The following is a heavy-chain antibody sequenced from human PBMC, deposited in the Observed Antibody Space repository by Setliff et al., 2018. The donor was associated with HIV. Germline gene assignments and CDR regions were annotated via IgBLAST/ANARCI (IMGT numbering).Heavy chain of an antibody. Sequence: ASVKVSCKASGYSLSTYAISWVRQAPGQGLEWMGWIDPNNGNRNFAQKFRGRVTMTTDISTNTAYMEVSSLSFDDTAVYYCVRLTADRTNYYYYMDVWGKGATVTVSS. V-gene: IGHV1-18*01. CDR1: GYSLSTYA. CDR3: VRLTADRTNYYYYMDV. J-gene: IGHJ6*03. CDR2: IDPNNGNR.